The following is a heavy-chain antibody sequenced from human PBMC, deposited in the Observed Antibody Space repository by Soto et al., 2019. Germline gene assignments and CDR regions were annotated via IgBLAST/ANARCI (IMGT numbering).Heavy chain of an antibody. V-gene: IGHV3-53*01. CDR3: ARDLRRGTTPATYFDY. Sequence: EVQLVESGGGLIQPGGSLRLSCAASGFTVSSNYMSWVRQAPGKGLEWVSVIYSGGSTYYADSVKGRFTISRDNSKNTLYLQMNSLRAEDTAVYYCARDLRRGTTPATYFDYWGQGTLVTVSS. D-gene: IGHD4-17*01. CDR1: GFTVSSNY. CDR2: IYSGGST. J-gene: IGHJ4*02.